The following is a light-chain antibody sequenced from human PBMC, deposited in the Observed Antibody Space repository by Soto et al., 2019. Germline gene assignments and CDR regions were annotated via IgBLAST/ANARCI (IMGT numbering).Light chain of an antibody. V-gene: IGKV3-20*01. CDR3: QQYSSSPLLT. Sequence: EIVMTQSPVTLSVSPGERATLSSTASQSVSSSYLAWYQQKPGQAPRLLIYGASSRAPGIPDRFSGSGSGTDFTLSISRLEPEDFAVYYCQQYSSSPLLTFGGGTKVDI. CDR1: QSVSSSY. J-gene: IGKJ4*01. CDR2: GAS.